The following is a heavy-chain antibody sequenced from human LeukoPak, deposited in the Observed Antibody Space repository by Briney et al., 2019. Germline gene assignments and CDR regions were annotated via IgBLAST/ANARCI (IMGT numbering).Heavy chain of an antibody. CDR3: ARDFWSGYFDY. J-gene: IGHJ4*02. D-gene: IGHD3-3*01. V-gene: IGHV4-39*02. Sequence: KPSETLSLTCTVSGGSISSSRYYWGWIRQPPGKGLEWIGSIYYSGSTYYNPSLKSRVTISIDTSKNQFSLKLSSVTAEDTAVYYCARDFWSGYFDYWGQGTLVTVSS. CDR2: IYYSGST. CDR1: GGSISSSRYY.